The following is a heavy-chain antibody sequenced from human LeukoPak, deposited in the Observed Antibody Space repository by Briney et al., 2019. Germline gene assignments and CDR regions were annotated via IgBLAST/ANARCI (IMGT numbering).Heavy chain of an antibody. J-gene: IGHJ6*02. V-gene: IGHV1-24*01. CDR1: GYTLTDLS. Sequence: GASVKVSCKVSGYTLTDLSMHWVRQAPGKGLEWLGGFDPEDGETIYAQKFQGRVTSAEDTSTDTAYMELSSLRSEDTAAYYCATDIPRRVRGVVYSSFGMDVWGQGTTVTVSS. CDR3: ATDIPRRVRGVVYSSFGMDV. D-gene: IGHD3-10*01. CDR2: FDPEDGET.